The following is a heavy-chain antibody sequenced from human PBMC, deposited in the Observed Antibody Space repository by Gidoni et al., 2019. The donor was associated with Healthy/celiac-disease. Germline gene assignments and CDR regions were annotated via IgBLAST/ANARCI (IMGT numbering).Heavy chain of an antibody. CDR1: GFTFSNAW. V-gene: IGHV3-15*01. D-gene: IGHD1-26*01. Sequence: EVQLVESGGGLVKPGGSLRLSCAASGFTFSNAWMSWVRQAPGKGLEWVGRIKSKTDGGTTDYAAPVKGRFTISRDDSKNTLYLQMNSLKTEDTAVYYCTSEWELPGYYFDYWGQGTLVTVSS. CDR3: TSEWELPGYYFDY. J-gene: IGHJ4*02. CDR2: IKSKTDGGTT.